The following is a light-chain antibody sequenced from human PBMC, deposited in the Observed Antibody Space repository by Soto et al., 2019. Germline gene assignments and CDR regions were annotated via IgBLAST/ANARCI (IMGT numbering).Light chain of an antibody. CDR3: QSYDSNPHVV. CDR2: ANN. Sequence: QSALTQPPSVSGAPGQRVTISCTGTRSNIGAGYDVHWYQQVPGAAPKLLIYANNVRPSGVPDRFSGSKSGTSVSLSITGLQAEDEADYYCQSYDSNPHVVFGGGTQLTVL. CDR1: RSNIGAGYD. J-gene: IGLJ2*01. V-gene: IGLV1-40*01.